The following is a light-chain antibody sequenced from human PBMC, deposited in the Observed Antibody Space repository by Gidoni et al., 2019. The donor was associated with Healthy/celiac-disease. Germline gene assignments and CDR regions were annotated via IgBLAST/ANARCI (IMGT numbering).Light chain of an antibody. J-gene: IGKJ1*01. CDR3: QQYTNWPPWT. CDR1: QSVSSN. Sequence: EIVMTQSPATLSVSPGERATLYCRASQSVSSNLAWYQQNPGQAPRPLIYGASTRATGTPARFSGSGSGTEFTLTISSLQSEDFAVYYCQQYTNWPPWTFGQGTKVEIK. CDR2: GAS. V-gene: IGKV3-15*01.